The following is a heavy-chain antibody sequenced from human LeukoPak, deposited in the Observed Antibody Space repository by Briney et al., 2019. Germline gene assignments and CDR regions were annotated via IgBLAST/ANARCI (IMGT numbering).Heavy chain of an antibody. CDR3: ARGSAYSSYPKVFDY. CDR1: GGSISDDY. CDR2: VHYSGTT. D-gene: IGHD6-6*01. Sequence: SETLSLTCTISGGSISDDYWSWLRQPPGKGLEWIAYVHYSGTTNYNPSLKSRVTISIDTSKKQFSLRLTSVTAADTAVYYCARGSAYSSYPKVFDYWGQGTLVTVSS. J-gene: IGHJ4*02. V-gene: IGHV4-59*01.